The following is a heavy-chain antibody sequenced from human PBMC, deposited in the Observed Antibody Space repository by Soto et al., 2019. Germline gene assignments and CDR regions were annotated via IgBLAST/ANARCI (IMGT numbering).Heavy chain of an antibody. J-gene: IGHJ4*02. D-gene: IGHD4-17*01. CDR2: MYHTGST. CDR1: GGSITSYY. CDR3: ARQRNYGDRSRAYFDN. V-gene: IGHV4-59*08. Sequence: QVQLQESGPGLVKPSETLALTCTVSGGSITSYYWSWIRRPPGKGLEWIGYMYHTGSTNYNPSLKSRVTISADVSQNQFSLKQTSLTAADTAVYYCARQRNYGDRSRAYFDNWGQGALVTVSS.